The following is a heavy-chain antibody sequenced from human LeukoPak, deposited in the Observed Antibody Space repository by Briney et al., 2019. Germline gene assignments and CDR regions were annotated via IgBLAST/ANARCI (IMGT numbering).Heavy chain of an antibody. V-gene: IGHV1-69*05. CDR3: ARVSSPSYYYYYMDV. CDR1: RGTFSSYA. Sequence: SVKVSCKASRGTFSSYAISWVRHDPGQGRECRGGIIPIFGTANYAQKFQGRVTITTDESTSTAYMELSSLRSEDTAVYYCARVSSPSYYYYYMDVWGKGTTVTVSS. CDR2: IIPIFGTA. J-gene: IGHJ6*03.